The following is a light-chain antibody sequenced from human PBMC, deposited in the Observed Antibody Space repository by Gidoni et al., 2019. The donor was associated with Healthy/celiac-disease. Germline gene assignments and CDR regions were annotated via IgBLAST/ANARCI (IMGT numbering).Light chain of an antibody. CDR3: QQYDNLPCS. V-gene: IGKV1-33*01. Sequence: DIQKTPSPSSLSASVGDRVTITCQASQDISNYLNWYQQKPGKAPKLLIYDASNLETGVPSRFSGSGSGTDFTFTISSLQPEDIATYYCQQYDNLPCSFGQGTKLEIK. J-gene: IGKJ2*04. CDR1: QDISNY. CDR2: DAS.